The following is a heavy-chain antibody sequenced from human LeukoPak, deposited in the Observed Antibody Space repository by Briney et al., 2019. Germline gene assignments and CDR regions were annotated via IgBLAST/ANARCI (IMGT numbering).Heavy chain of an antibody. Sequence: ASVKVSCKASAYTFTDYYIHWVRQAPGQGLEWMGWMNPNSGNTGYARKFQGRVTMTRSTSISTAYMELSSLRSEDTAVYYCARSGSLTRSWDPNWFDPWGQGTLVTVSS. CDR3: ARSGSLTRSWDPNWFDP. CDR2: MNPNSGNT. V-gene: IGHV1-8*02. D-gene: IGHD6-13*01. J-gene: IGHJ5*02. CDR1: AYTFTDYY.